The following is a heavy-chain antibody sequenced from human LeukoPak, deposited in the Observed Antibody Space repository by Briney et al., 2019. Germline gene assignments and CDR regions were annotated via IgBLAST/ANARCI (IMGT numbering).Heavy chain of an antibody. CDR2: ISGISTYR. Sequence: AAGSLRLSCAASGFTFSDYYRSWIRQAPGKGLEWVSHISGISTYRNYADSVKGRFTLSKDNAKNSLYLQMNSLRAEDMAVYYCARCGIPNYYQDYGMDVWGKGTTVTVST. V-gene: IGHV3-11*03. CDR3: ARCGIPNYYQDYGMDV. D-gene: IGHD1-26*01. J-gene: IGHJ6*04. CDR1: GFTFSDYY.